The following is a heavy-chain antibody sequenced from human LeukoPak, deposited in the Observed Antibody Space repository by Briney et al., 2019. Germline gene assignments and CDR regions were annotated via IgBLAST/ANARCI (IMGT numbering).Heavy chain of an antibody. CDR2: IYYSGST. CDR1: GGSISSSSYY. Sequence: SETLSLTCTVSGGSISSSSYYWGWIRQPPGKGLEWIGSIYYSGSTYYNPSLKSRVTISVDTSKDQFSLKLSSVTAADTAVYYCARVSLVVAPPYNWFDPWGQGTLVTVSS. CDR3: ARVSLVVAPPYNWFDP. D-gene: IGHD3-22*01. V-gene: IGHV4-39*07. J-gene: IGHJ5*02.